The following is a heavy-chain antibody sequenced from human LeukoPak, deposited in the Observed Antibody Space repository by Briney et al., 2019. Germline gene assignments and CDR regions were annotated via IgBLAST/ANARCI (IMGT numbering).Heavy chain of an antibody. J-gene: IGHJ4*02. CDR3: ARVRDLEWLFVDPFDY. Sequence: RGSLRLSCAASGFTFSSYAMHWVRQAPDKGLEWVAVISYDGSNKYYADSVKGRFTISRDNSKNTLYLQMNSLRAEDAAVYYCARVRDLEWLFVDPFDYWGQGTLVTVSS. D-gene: IGHD3-3*01. CDR2: ISYDGSNK. V-gene: IGHV3-30-3*01. CDR1: GFTFSSYA.